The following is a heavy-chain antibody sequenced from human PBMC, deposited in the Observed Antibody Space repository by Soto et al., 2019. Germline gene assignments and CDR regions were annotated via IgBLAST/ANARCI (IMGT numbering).Heavy chain of an antibody. CDR3: ARGECSNGVCHRYIDF. CDR1: GFTFSDHY. CDR2: TRNKANSYTT. Sequence: GGSLRLSCAASGFTFSDHYMDWVRQAPGKGLEWVGRTRNKANSYTTEYAASVKGRFTISRDDSKNSLYLQMNSMKTEDTAVYYCARGECSNGVCHRYIDFWGRGPLVIVSS. V-gene: IGHV3-72*01. D-gene: IGHD2-8*01. J-gene: IGHJ2*01.